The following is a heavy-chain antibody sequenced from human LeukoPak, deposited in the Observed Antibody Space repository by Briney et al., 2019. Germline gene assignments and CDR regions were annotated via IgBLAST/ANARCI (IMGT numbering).Heavy chain of an antibody. CDR2: IYYSGST. V-gene: IGHV4-59*01. Sequence: SETLSLTCTVSGGSISSYYWSWIRQPPGKGLEWIGYIYYSGSTNYNPSLKSRVTISVDTSKNQFSLKLTSVTAADTAVYYCARGGSWFNPWGQGTLVTVSS. CDR1: GGSISSYY. CDR3: ARGGSWFNP. J-gene: IGHJ5*02. D-gene: IGHD3-10*01.